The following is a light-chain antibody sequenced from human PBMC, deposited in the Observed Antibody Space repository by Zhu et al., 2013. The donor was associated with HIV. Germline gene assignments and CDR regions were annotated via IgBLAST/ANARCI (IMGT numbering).Light chain of an antibody. Sequence: EITLTQSPGTLSLSPGERATLSCRASQTLSSNYLAWYQQRPGQAPRLLIYGASSRATGIPDRFGGSGSGTDFTLTISRLEPEDFAVYYCQQYGNSPRTFGQGTKVEIK. V-gene: IGKV3-20*01. CDR3: QQYGNSPRT. CDR1: QTLSSNY. CDR2: GAS. J-gene: IGKJ1*01.